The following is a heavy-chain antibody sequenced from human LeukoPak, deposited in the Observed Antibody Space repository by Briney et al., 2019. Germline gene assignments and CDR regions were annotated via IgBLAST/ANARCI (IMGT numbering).Heavy chain of an antibody. CDR1: GFTFSSYW. V-gene: IGHV3-23*01. J-gene: IGHJ4*02. CDR2: VGGSGGTT. D-gene: IGHD1-7*01. CDR3: TKKASIIGTLGPSDY. Sequence: GGSLRLSCAASGFTFSSYWMSWVRQAPGKGLEWVSSVGGSGGTTYYADSVKGRFTVSRDNSEKMSFLQMNNLRAEDTAVYYCTKKASIIGTLGPSDYWGQGTLVTVSS.